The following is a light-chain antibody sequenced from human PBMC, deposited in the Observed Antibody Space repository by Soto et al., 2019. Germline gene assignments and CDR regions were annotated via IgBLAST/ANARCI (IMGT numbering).Light chain of an antibody. CDR2: GAS. Sequence: EIVMTQSPATLSVSPGERATLSCRASQSLSTNLAWYQQKPGQSPRLLIYGASTRATGVPARFSGSGSGTEFTLTISSLQSEDFAVYYCQQYTNWPPWTF. V-gene: IGKV3-15*01. CDR3: QQYTNWPPWT. CDR1: QSLSTN. J-gene: IGKJ1*01.